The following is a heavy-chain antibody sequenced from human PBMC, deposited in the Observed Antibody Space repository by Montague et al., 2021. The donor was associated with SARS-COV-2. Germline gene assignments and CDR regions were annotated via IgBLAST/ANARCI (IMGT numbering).Heavy chain of an antibody. V-gene: IGHV3-30-3*01. Sequence: SLRLSCAASGFTFSSYAMHWVRQAPGKGLEWVAVISYDGSNKYYADSVKGRFTISRDNSKKMLYLQMNSLRAEDTAVYFCARDARRYCSGGFCLNWFDPWGQGTQVTVSS. CDR3: ARDARRYCSGGFCLNWFDP. CDR2: ISYDGSNK. J-gene: IGHJ5*02. D-gene: IGHD2-15*01. CDR1: GFTFSSYA.